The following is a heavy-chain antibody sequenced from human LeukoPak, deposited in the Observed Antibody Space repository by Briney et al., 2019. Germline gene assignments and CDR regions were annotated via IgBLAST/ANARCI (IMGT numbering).Heavy chain of an antibody. CDR2: IYHSGST. V-gene: IGHV4-30-2*01. J-gene: IGHJ3*02. Sequence: SETLSLTCAVSGGSISSGGYSWSWIRQPPGKGLEWIGYIYHSGSTYYNPSLKSRVTISVDRSKNQFSLKLSSVTAADTAVYYCASTVTTVDDAFGIWGQGTMVTVSS. CDR1: GGSISSGGYS. D-gene: IGHD4-17*01. CDR3: ASTVTTVDDAFGI.